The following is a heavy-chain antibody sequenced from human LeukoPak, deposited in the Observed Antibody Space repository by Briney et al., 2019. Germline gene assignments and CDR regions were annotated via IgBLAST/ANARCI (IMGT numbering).Heavy chain of an antibody. CDR3: ARAYGDYGRGHFDY. Sequence: PGGSLRLSCAASGFTFSTYGINWVRQAPGKGLEWVSSISSGSSYIYYADSVKGRFTISRDNAKNSLYLQMNSLRADDTAVYYCARAYGDYGRGHFDYWRQGTLVTVSS. J-gene: IGHJ4*02. D-gene: IGHD4-17*01. CDR2: ISSGSSYI. V-gene: IGHV3-21*01. CDR1: GFTFSTYG.